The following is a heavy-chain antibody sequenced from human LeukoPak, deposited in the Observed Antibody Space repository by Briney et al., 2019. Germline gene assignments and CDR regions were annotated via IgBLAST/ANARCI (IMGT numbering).Heavy chain of an antibody. J-gene: IGHJ4*02. CDR3: ARDLSGYGDYYFDY. V-gene: IGHV1-2*02. D-gene: IGHD5-12*01. CDR2: INPNSGDT. Sequence: ASVKVSCKASGYTFTSYGISWVRQAPGQGLEWMGWINPNSGDTNYAQEFQGRVTMTRDTSISTAYMELSRLRSDDTAVYYCARDLSGYGDYYFDYWGQGTLVTVSS. CDR1: GYTFTSYG.